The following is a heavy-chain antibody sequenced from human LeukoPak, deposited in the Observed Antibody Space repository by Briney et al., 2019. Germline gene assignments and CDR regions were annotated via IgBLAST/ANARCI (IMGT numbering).Heavy chain of an antibody. Sequence: SETLSLTCTVSGGSISSGGYYWNCIRQRPGKGLEWIGYIYYSGSTYYNPSLKSRVTISIDTFKNQFSLKLTSVTAADTDVYYCARGKTPYYYDSSGCCPDAFDIWGRGTMVTVSS. CDR3: ARGKTPYYYDSSGCCPDAFDI. D-gene: IGHD3-22*01. V-gene: IGHV4-31*03. CDR1: GGSISSGGYY. CDR2: IYYSGST. J-gene: IGHJ3*02.